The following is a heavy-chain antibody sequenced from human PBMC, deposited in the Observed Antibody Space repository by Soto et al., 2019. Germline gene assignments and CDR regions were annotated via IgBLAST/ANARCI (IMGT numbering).Heavy chain of an antibody. Sequence: QVQMVQSGAEVKKPGSSVKVSCKASGDTFSFYTINWVRQAPGLGLEWMGRVNPILSMSNYAQKFQGRVTMTADKSTSPAYMELRSLRSEDTAFYYCATSYGSGYRAVDYWGQGALVTVSS. CDR1: GDTFSFYT. V-gene: IGHV1-69*02. J-gene: IGHJ4*02. D-gene: IGHD3-10*01. CDR3: ATSYGSGYRAVDY. CDR2: VNPILSMS.